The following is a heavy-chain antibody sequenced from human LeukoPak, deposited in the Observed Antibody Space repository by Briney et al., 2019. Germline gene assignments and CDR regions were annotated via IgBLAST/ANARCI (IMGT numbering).Heavy chain of an antibody. Sequence: GGSLRLSCTASGFTFSSYGIHWVRQAPGKGLEWVAVISYDGSNEYYADSVKGRFTISRDNSKNTLYLQMNSLRAEDTALYYCAKDSSSLLWFGEVDPWGQGTLVTVSS. V-gene: IGHV3-30*18. D-gene: IGHD3-10*01. CDR1: GFTFSSYG. CDR2: ISYDGSNE. J-gene: IGHJ5*02. CDR3: AKDSSSLLWFGEVDP.